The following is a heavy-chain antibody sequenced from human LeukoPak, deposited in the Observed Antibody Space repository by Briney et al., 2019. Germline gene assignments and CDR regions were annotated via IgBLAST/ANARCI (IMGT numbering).Heavy chain of an antibody. CDR3: ARAVQVRGVIDAFDT. CDR1: GFTFSSYG. CDR2: ISGTGDSI. Sequence: GGSLRLSCAASGFTFSSYGMNWVRQTPGKALEWVSAISGTGDSIYYADSVKGRFTISRDNAKNSLYLQMNSLRAEDTAVYYCARAVQVRGVIDAFDTWGQGTMVTVSS. V-gene: IGHV3-23*01. D-gene: IGHD3-10*01. J-gene: IGHJ3*02.